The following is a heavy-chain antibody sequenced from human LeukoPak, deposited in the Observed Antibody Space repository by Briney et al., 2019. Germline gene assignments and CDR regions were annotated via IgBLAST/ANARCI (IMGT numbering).Heavy chain of an antibody. CDR1: GGSISSYS. D-gene: IGHD6-19*01. CDR3: ARHAPYSSGWYNADYFDY. V-gene: IGHV4-59*08. CDR2: IYYSGST. Sequence: PSETLSLTCTVSGGSISSYSWSWIRQPPRKGLEWIGDIYYSGSTNYNPSLKSRVIISVDTSKNQFSLKLSPVTAADTAVYYCARHAPYSSGWYNADYFDYWGQGTLVTVSS. J-gene: IGHJ4*02.